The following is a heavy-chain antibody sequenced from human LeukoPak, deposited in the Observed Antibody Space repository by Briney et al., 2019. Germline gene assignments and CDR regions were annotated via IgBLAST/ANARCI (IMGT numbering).Heavy chain of an antibody. CDR1: GFTFSSYA. D-gene: IGHD5-18*01. J-gene: IGHJ4*02. CDR2: ISSNGGST. CDR3: ARDLNVDTAMVTYYFDY. Sequence: GGSLRLSCAASGFTFSSYAMHWVRQAPGKGLEYVSAISSNGGSTYYANSVKGRFTISRDNSKNTLYLQMGSLRAEDMAVYYCARDLNVDTAMVTYYFDYWGQGTLVTVSS. V-gene: IGHV3-64*01.